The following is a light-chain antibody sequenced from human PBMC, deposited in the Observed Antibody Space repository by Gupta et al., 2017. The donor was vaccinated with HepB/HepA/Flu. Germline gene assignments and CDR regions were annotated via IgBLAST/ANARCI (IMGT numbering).Light chain of an antibody. V-gene: IGKV2-30*02. CDR3: KQHTHCPPT. CDR2: DVS. CDR1: QSFIHSDGNTY. J-gene: IGKJ1*01. Sequence: VLTKSRLSVLVTLGQPASLLCNPSQSFIHSDGNTYLDWFHQKPGQPPRRLIYDVSKRDTGVPERFSGSGSGTDFTLNISGVEAEDIGIYYCKQHTHCPPTFGQGTKVEF.